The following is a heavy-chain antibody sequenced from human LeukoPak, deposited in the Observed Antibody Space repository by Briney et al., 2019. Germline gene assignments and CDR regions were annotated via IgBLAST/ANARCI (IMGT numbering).Heavy chain of an antibody. Sequence: SETLSLTCTVSGGSFTSYYWSWIRQPPGKEMEWIGFINYSGSTMYTPSRKNRVTISVDTSKKQISLKLSSVTAADTAVCFCASFHGAHTSFDYWGQGALVTVSS. CDR3: ASFHGAHTSFDY. V-gene: IGHV4-59*01. J-gene: IGHJ4*02. CDR1: GGSFTSYY. CDR2: INYSGST.